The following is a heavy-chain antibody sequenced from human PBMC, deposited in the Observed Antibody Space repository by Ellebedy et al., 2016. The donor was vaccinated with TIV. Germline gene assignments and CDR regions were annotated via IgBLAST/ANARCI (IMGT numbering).Heavy chain of an antibody. Sequence: MPSETLSLTCAVYGGSFSGYYWSWIRQPPGKGLEWIGEINHSGSTNYNPSLKSRVTISVDTSKNQFSLKLSSVTAADTAVYYCARERTIFGVVTYFDYWGQGTLVTVSS. CDR2: INHSGST. J-gene: IGHJ4*02. D-gene: IGHD3-3*01. CDR3: ARERTIFGVVTYFDY. V-gene: IGHV4-34*01. CDR1: GGSFSGYY.